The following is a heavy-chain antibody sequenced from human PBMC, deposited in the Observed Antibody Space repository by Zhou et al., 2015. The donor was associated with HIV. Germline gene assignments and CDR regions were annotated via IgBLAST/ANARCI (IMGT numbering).Heavy chain of an antibody. J-gene: IGHJ5*02. CDR1: GGTFSSYA. Sequence: QVQLVQSGAEVKKPGSSVKVSCKASGGTFSSYAISWVRQAPGQGLEWMGGIIPIFGTANYAQKFQGRVTITADESTSTAYMELSSLRSEDTAVYYCARTESADCSGGSCYSWFDPWGQGTLVTVSS. V-gene: IGHV1-69*01. D-gene: IGHD2-15*01. CDR2: IIPIFGTA. CDR3: ARTESADCSGGSCYSWFDP.